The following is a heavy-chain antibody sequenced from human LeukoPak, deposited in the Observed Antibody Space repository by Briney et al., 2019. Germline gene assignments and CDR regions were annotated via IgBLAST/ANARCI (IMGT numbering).Heavy chain of an antibody. CDR1: GFTFSSYS. V-gene: IGHV3-21*01. CDR2: ISSSSRYI. J-gene: IGHJ4*02. D-gene: IGHD4/OR15-4a*01. Sequence: TVGSLRLSCAASGFTFSSYSMNWVRQAPGKGLEWVSSISSSSRYIYYADSVKGRFPISRDNARNSLYLQMNSLRAEDTAVYYCARGVSGATALDFWGQGTLVTVSS. CDR3: ARGVSGATALDF.